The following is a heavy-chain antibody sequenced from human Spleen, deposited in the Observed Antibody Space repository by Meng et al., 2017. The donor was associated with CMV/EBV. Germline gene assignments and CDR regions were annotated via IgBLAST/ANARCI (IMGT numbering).Heavy chain of an antibody. V-gene: IGHV3-66*02. CDR1: GFPVSINY. Sequence: GESLKISCAASGFPVSINYMSWVRQAPGRGLEWVSVIYSEGGTYYADSVKGRFSISRDTSKETLYLQMNSLRPEDTAVYYCAKSPPRMITFGGLIATIWDQGALVTVSS. CDR2: IYSEGGT. CDR3: AKSPPRMITFGGLIATI. D-gene: IGHD3-16*02. J-gene: IGHJ4*02.